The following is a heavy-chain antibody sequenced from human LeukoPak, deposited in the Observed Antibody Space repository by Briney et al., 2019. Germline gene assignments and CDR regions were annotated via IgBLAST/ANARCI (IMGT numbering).Heavy chain of an antibody. CDR2: IFYGGNT. CDR3: ARAYCSSTSCPGGWFDP. CDR1: GGSISSSSYS. V-gene: IGHV4-39*01. D-gene: IGHD2-2*01. Sequence: SETLSLTCTVSGGSISSSSYSWGWIRQPPGKGLEWIGSIFYGGNTYYNPSLKSRVTISVDMAKNQFSLKLSSVTAADTAMYYCARAYCSSTSCPGGWFDPWGQGTLVTVSS. J-gene: IGHJ5*02.